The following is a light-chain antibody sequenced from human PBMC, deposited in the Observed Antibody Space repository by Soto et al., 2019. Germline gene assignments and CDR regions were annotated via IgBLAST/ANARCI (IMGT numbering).Light chain of an antibody. CDR3: QQRYNWPIT. V-gene: IGKV3-11*01. Sequence: EIVLTQSPDTLSLSPGERATLSCRASQSVYTYLAWYQQRPGQAPRLLIYDVSYRATGIPARFSGSASGTDFTLTISSLEPEDFAIYYCQQRYNWPITFGEGTRLDIK. CDR2: DVS. CDR1: QSVYTY. J-gene: IGKJ5*01.